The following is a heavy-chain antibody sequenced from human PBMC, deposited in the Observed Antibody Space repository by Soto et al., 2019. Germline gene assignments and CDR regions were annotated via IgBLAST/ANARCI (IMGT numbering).Heavy chain of an antibody. CDR1: GFTFSSYS. D-gene: IGHD2-2*01. V-gene: IGHV3-21*01. J-gene: IGHJ6*02. CDR2: ISSSSSYI. Sequence: GGSLRLSCAASGFTFSSYSMNWVRQAPGKGLEWVSSISSSSSYIYYADSVKGRFTISRDNAKNSLYLQMNSLRAEDTAVYYCARDRGCSNTSCLTGDYYGMDVWGQGTTVTVSS. CDR3: ARDRGCSNTSCLTGDYYGMDV.